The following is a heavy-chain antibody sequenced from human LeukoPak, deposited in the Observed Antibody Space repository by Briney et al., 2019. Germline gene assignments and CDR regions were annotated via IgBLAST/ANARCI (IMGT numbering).Heavy chain of an antibody. Sequence: PSETLSLTCTVSAYSISSGYYWSWIRQPPGNGLEWIGEINHSGSTNYNPSLKSRVTISVDTSKNEFSLKLSSVTAADTAVYYCARGPPNFGVARYYYYYMDVWGKGTTVTVSS. V-gene: IGHV4-38-2*02. CDR3: ARGPPNFGVARYYYYYMDV. CDR1: AYSISSGYY. CDR2: INHSGST. J-gene: IGHJ6*03. D-gene: IGHD3-3*01.